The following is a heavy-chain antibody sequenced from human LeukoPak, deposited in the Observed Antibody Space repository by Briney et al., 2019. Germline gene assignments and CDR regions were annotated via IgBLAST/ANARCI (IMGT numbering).Heavy chain of an antibody. D-gene: IGHD3-22*01. CDR2: TYYRSKWYN. V-gene: IGHV6-1*01. CDR3: ARETTYYDSSGYWFDY. CDR1: GDSVSINSAA. J-gene: IGHJ4*02. Sequence: SQTLSLTCALSGDSVSINSAAWNWIRQSPSRGLEWLGRTYYRSKWYNDYAVSVKSRITINPDTSKNQFSLQLNSVTPEDTAVYYCARETTYYDSSGYWFDYWGQGTLVTVSS.